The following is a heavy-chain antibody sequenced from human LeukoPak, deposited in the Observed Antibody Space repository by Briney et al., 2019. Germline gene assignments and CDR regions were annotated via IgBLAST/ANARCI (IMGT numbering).Heavy chain of an antibody. CDR3: AALPTGYQNFDY. Sequence: GGSLRLSCAASGFTFSYYDMNWVRQAPGKGLEWVSAISGSGDSTYYADSVQGRFTISRDNSKNTLFLQMHSLRVEDTAVYYCAALPTGYQNFDYWGQGTLVTVSS. V-gene: IGHV3-23*01. CDR2: ISGSGDST. D-gene: IGHD3-9*01. J-gene: IGHJ4*02. CDR1: GFTFSYYD.